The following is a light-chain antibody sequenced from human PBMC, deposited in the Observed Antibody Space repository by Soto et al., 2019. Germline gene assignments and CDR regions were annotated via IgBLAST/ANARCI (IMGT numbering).Light chain of an antibody. CDR3: QHYNSYSEA. Sequence: DIRMNQSHSTLYASVGDRVTTTSRAIQTISSWLAWYQQKPGKAPKLLIYKASTLKSGVPSRFSGSGSGTEFTLTISILQPDDFATYYCQHYNSYSEAFGQLAKV. J-gene: IGKJ1*01. CDR2: KAS. V-gene: IGKV1-5*03. CDR1: QTISSW.